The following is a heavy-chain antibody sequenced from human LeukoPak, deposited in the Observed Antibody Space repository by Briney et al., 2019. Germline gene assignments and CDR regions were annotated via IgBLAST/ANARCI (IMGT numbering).Heavy chain of an antibody. CDR1: GGSISSGGYY. CDR2: IYYSGNS. J-gene: IGHJ3*02. V-gene: IGHV4-31*03. Sequence: SETLSLTCTVSGGSISSGGYYWSWLRQLPRKGLEWIGYIYYSGNSYYNPSLKGRVTMSVDTSKNQFSLRLSSVTAADTAVYYCARTYCSGGTCYAFDIWGQGTMVTVSS. D-gene: IGHD2-15*01. CDR3: ARTYCSGGTCYAFDI.